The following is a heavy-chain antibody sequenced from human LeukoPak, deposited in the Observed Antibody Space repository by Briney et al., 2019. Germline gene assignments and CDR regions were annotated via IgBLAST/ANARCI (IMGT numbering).Heavy chain of an antibody. V-gene: IGHV4-4*02. CDR3: ARAPEDYGSGSYHDY. CDR2: IYHSGST. Sequence: SETLSLTCAVSSGSISSSNWWSWIRQPPGKGLEWIGEIYHSGSTNYNPSLKSRVTISVDKSKNQFSLKLSSVTAADTAVYYCARAPEDYGSGSYHDYWGQGTLVTVSS. D-gene: IGHD3-10*01. CDR1: SGSISSSNW. J-gene: IGHJ4*02.